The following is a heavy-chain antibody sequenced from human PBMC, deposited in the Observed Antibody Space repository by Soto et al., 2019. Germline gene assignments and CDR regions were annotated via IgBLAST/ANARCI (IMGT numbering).Heavy chain of an antibody. V-gene: IGHV4-59*01. J-gene: IGHJ6*02. Sequence: SETLSLTCSVSGGSIRDYFWTWIRQPPGKGLEWIGYISSSGTINYNSSLKSRVSMSVDTSKDQFSLNLTSLTAADTAVYYCARGGEPLGYYGLDVWGQGTTVTVSS. CDR3: ARGGEPLGYYGLDV. CDR1: GGSIRDYF. CDR2: ISSSGTI.